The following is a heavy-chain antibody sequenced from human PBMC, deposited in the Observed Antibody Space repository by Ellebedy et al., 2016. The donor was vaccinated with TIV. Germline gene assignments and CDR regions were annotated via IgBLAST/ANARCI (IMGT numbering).Heavy chain of an antibody. V-gene: IGHV3-30*01. Sequence: PSETLSLTCAASGFTFSSYAMHRVRQSPGKGLEWVAVISYDGSNKHSADSVKGRFTISRDNSKKTLYLQMNSLRVDDTAVYYYTRSEMILVGNGMDVWGQGTTVTVSS. CDR1: GFTFSSYA. J-gene: IGHJ6*02. CDR3: TRSEMILVGNGMDV. D-gene: IGHD3-22*01. CDR2: ISYDGSNK.